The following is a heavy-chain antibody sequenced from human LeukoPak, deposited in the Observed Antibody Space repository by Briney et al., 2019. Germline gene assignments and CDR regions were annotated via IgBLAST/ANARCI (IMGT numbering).Heavy chain of an antibody. CDR1: GGAFSSYA. CDR3: ARDQSGYYTWFDP. V-gene: IGHV1-69*13. J-gene: IGHJ5*02. Sequence: GASVKVSCKASGGAFSSYAISWVRQAPGQGLEWMGGIIPIFGTANYAQKFQGRVTITADESTSTAYMELSSLRSEDTAVYYCARDQSGYYTWFDPWGQGTLVTVSS. CDR2: IIPIFGTA. D-gene: IGHD3-3*01.